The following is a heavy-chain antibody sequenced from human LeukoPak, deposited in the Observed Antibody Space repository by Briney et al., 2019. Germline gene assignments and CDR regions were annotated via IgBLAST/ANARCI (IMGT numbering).Heavy chain of an antibody. CDR1: GGSFSGYY. Sequence: QTSETLSLTCAVYGGSFSGYYWSWIRQPPGKGLEWIGESNHSGSTNYNPSLKSRVTISVDTSKNQFSLKLSSVTAADTAVYYCARAKGGELSGAVDVWGKGTTVTVSS. V-gene: IGHV4-34*01. J-gene: IGHJ6*04. CDR3: ARAKGGELSGAVDV. D-gene: IGHD3-10*01. CDR2: SNHSGST.